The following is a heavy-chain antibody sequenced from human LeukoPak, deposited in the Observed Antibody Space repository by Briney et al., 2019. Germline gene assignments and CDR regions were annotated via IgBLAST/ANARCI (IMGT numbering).Heavy chain of an antibody. J-gene: IGHJ3*02. CDR1: GFNVSSNY. CDR2: TYSGGYT. V-gene: IGHV3-66*01. D-gene: IGHD4-17*01. Sequence: GGSLRLSCAASGFNVSSNYLSWVRQAPGKGLEWVSTTYSGGYTDYADSVKGRFSISRDKSKNTLCLQMTSLRVEDTAVYYCARTQPIHGDDAFDIWGQGTMVTVSS. CDR3: ARTQPIHGDDAFDI.